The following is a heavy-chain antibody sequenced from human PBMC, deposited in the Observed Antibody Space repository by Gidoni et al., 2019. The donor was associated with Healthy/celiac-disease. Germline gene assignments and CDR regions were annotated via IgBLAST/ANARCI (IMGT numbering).Heavy chain of an antibody. CDR3: ARTITMGGGYYGMDV. J-gene: IGHJ6*02. Sequence: QVQLQESGPGLVKPSQTLSPPCTFPGCPLRSGGYYWSWIRQHPGKGLEWIGYIYYSGSTYYNPSLKSLVTISVDTSKNQFSLKLSSVTAADTAVYYCARTITMGGGYYGMDVWGQGTTVTVSS. V-gene: IGHV4-31*01. CDR2: IYYSGST. D-gene: IGHD3-10*01. CDR1: GCPLRSGGYY.